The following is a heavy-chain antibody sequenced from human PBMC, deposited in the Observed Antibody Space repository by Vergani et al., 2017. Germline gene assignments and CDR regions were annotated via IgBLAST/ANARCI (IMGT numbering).Heavy chain of an antibody. CDR3: ATDLYQQLVRDDYYSGMDV. CDR2: IIPIVNLA. D-gene: IGHD6-6*01. CDR1: GGAFTNYA. V-gene: IGHV1-69*04. Sequence: QVQLVQSGAEVKKPGSSVKVSCKASGGAFTNYAISWVRQAPGEGLEWMGRIIPIVNLANYAQKFQVRVTLTADKSTRTAYMELSSLTYEDTAVYYCATDLYQQLVRDDYYSGMDVWGQGTTVTVSS. J-gene: IGHJ6*02.